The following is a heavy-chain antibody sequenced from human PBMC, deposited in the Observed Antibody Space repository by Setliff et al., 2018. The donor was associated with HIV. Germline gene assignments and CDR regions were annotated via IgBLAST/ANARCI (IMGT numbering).Heavy chain of an antibody. Sequence: SETLSLTCTVSGGPITGHYWSWIRQPPGKGLEWIGYIHYSGSSNYNPSLKSRASISLDTSKKQVSLKLNSVTAADTAVYYCARGLSIFGVATPGFYSFMDVWGKGTTVTVSS. J-gene: IGHJ6*03. CDR1: GGPITGHY. CDR3: ARGLSIFGVATPGFYSFMDV. CDR2: IHYSGSS. D-gene: IGHD3-3*01. V-gene: IGHV4-59*11.